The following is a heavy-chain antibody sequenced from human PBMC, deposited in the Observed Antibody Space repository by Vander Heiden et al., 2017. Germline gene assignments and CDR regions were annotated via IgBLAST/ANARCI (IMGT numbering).Heavy chain of an antibody. J-gene: IGHJ5*02. V-gene: IGHV4-39*01. Sequence: QLKLQESGPGLAKPSETLSLTCTVSGGSISSSSYYWGRRRQPPGKGLEWIGRIYYSGSTSYNPSLKSRVTISVDTSKNQFSLKLSSVTAADTAVYYCARHGSGYETNWFDPWGQGTLVTVSS. D-gene: IGHD5-12*01. CDR1: GGSISSSSYY. CDR3: ARHGSGYETNWFDP. CDR2: IYYSGST.